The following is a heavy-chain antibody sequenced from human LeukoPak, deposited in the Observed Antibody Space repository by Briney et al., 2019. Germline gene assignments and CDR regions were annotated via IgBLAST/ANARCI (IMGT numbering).Heavy chain of an antibody. V-gene: IGHV3-23*01. CDR2: ISKSGGHT. D-gene: IGHD3-16*01. J-gene: IGHJ6*02. CDR3: ATSWGPDTSAFRWGRDGMDV. Sequence: GGSLRLSCAVSGLTFDDYAMSWVRQAPGRGLEWVFAISKSGGHTYYTPSAKGRFTIYRDNSKNTQYLQINSLRAEDTAVYYCATSWGPDTSAFRWGRDGMDVWGQGTTVIVSS. CDR1: GLTFDDYA.